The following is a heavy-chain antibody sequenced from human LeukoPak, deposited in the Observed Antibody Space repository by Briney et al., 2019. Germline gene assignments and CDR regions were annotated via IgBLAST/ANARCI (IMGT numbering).Heavy chain of an antibody. CDR2: IYHSGST. Sequence: SETLSLTCAVSGGSISSGCYSWSWIRQPPGKGLEWIGYIYHSGSTYYNPSLKSRVTISVDRSKNQFSLKLSSVTAADTAVYYCARDRYDSSGYYLSTGAFDIWGQGTMVTVSS. V-gene: IGHV4-30-2*01. J-gene: IGHJ3*02. D-gene: IGHD3-22*01. CDR3: ARDRYDSSGYYLSTGAFDI. CDR1: GGSISSGCYS.